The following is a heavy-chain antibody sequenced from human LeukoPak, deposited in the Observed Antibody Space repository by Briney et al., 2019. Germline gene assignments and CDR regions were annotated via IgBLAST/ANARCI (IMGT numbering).Heavy chain of an antibody. CDR1: GFTFSSNA. CDR3: AKDAVAPGSSGDYFDY. J-gene: IGHJ4*02. Sequence: GGSLRLSRAASGFTFSSNAMSGVRPAPGKGLEWVSVITGNGGRTDYAGSVRGRFTISRQNSKHTLSVHMNRLRAEDTAVYYCAKDAVAPGSSGDYFDYWGQGTLVTVSS. CDR2: ITGNGGRT. V-gene: IGHV3-23*01. D-gene: IGHD3-10*01.